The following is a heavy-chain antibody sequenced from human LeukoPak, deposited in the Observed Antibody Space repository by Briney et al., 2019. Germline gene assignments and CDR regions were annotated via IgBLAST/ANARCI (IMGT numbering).Heavy chain of an antibody. D-gene: IGHD3-22*01. CDR1: GYTFTSYD. CDR2: MNPNSGNT. V-gene: IGHV1-8*01. Sequence: ASVKVSCKASGYTFTSYDINWVRQATGQGLEWMGWMNPNSGNTGYAQKFQGRVTMTRNTSISTAYMELSSLRSEDTAVYYCASLRYDSSGYYRERGFDPWGQGTLVTVSS. J-gene: IGHJ5*02. CDR3: ASLRYDSSGYYRERGFDP.